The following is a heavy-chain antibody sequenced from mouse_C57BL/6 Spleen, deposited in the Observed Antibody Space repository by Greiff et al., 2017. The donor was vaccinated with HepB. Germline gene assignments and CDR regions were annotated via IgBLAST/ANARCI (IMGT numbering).Heavy chain of an antibody. V-gene: IGHV1-15*01. D-gene: IGHD3-3*01. CDR1: GYTFTDYE. J-gene: IGHJ2*01. CDR2: IDPETGGT. Sequence: LVESGAELVRPGASVTLSCKASGYTFTDYEMHWVKQTPVHGLEWIGAIDPETGGTAYNQKFKGKAILTADKSSSTAYMELRSLTSEDSAVYYCTRGGTPYYFDYWGQGTTLTVSS. CDR3: TRGGTPYYFDY.